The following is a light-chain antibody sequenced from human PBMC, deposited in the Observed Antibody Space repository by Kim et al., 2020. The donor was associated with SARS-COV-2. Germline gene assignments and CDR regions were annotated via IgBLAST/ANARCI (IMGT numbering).Light chain of an antibody. Sequence: VGDRVTITCRASQGISNYLAWYQQKPGKVPKLLIYAASTLQSGVPSRFSGSGSGTDFTLTISSLQPEDVATYYCQKYNSAPLVFTFGPGTKVDIK. CDR1: QGISNY. J-gene: IGKJ3*01. CDR2: AAS. CDR3: QKYNSAPLVFT. V-gene: IGKV1-27*01.